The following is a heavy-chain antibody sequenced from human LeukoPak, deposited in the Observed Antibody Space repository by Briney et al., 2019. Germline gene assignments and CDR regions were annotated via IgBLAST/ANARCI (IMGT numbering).Heavy chain of an antibody. D-gene: IGHD3-3*01. CDR2: MNPNSGNT. CDR1: GYTFTSYD. CDR3: ARGSHYDFWSGYYGH. V-gene: IGHV1-8*01. Sequence: ASVNVSCKASGYTFTSYDIHWVRQATGQGLEWMGWMNPNSGNTGYAQKFQGRVTMTRNTSISTAYMELSSLRSEDTAVYYCARGSHYDFWSGYYGHWGQGTLVTVSS. J-gene: IGHJ4*02.